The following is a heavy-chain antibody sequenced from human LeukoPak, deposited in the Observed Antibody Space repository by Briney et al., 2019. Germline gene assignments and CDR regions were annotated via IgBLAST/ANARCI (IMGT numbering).Heavy chain of an antibody. Sequence: GASVKVSCKASGYTFTGYYIHWVRQAPGQGFEWMGWINPNSGGTNYAQKFQGRVTMTRDTSISTAYMELSRLRSDDTAVYYCERDYFTANDYWGQGTLVTVSS. CDR1: GYTFTGYY. CDR3: ERDYFTANDY. J-gene: IGHJ4*02. D-gene: IGHD2-21*02. CDR2: INPNSGGT. V-gene: IGHV1-2*02.